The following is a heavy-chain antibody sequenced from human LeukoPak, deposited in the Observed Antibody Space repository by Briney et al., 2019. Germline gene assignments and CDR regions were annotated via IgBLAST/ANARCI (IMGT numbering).Heavy chain of an antibody. V-gene: IGHV3-23*01. Sequence: GGSLRLSCVASGFTFRNYAMNWVRQAPGKGLEWVSAISGTGFAGSGLKTYYADSVQGRFAISRDNSKNTLYLQMDSLRADDTAVYYCAKPGVTYYYGSDDYWGRGTLVIVSS. D-gene: IGHD3-10*01. CDR3: AKPGVTYYYGSDDY. CDR1: GFTFRNYA. CDR2: ISGTGFAGSGLKT. J-gene: IGHJ4*02.